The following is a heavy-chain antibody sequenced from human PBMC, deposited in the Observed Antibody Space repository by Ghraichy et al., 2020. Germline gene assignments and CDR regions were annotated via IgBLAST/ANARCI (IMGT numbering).Heavy chain of an antibody. Sequence: SVKVSCKASGGTFSSYAISWVRQAPGQGLEWMGGIIPIFGTANYAQKFQGRVTITADESTSTAYMELSSLRSEDTAVYYCARTPSGKMMNYGDRYYYGMDVWGQGTTVTVSS. CDR3: ARTPSGKMMNYGDRYYYGMDV. CDR1: GGTFSSYA. D-gene: IGHD4-17*01. V-gene: IGHV1-69*13. J-gene: IGHJ6*02. CDR2: IIPIFGTA.